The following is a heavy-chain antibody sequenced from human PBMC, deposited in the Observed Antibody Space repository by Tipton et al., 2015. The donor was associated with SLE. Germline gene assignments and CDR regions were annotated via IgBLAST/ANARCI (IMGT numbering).Heavy chain of an antibody. CDR2: ISSSSSYI. CDR3: ARVCGGDCYAAFDI. CDR1: GFTFSNAW. V-gene: IGHV3-21*01. D-gene: IGHD2-21*02. Sequence: SLRLSCAASGFTFSNAWMSWVRQAPGKGLEWVSSISSSSSYIYYADSVKGRFTISRDNAKNSLYLQMNSLRAEDTAVYYCARVCGGDCYAAFDIWGQGTMVTVSS. J-gene: IGHJ3*02.